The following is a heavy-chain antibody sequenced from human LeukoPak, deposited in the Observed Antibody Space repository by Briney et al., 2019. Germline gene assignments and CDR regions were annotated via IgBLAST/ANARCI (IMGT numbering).Heavy chain of an antibody. V-gene: IGHV1-69*05. CDR3: ARDTPDSSGYYYVGY. J-gene: IGHJ4*02. CDR1: GGTFGSYA. Sequence: SVKVSCKASGGTFGSYAISWVRQAPGQGLEWMGGIIPIFGTANYAQKFQGRVTITTDESTSTAYMELSSLRSEDTAVYYCARDTPDSSGYYYVGYWGQGTLVTVSS. CDR2: IIPIFGTA. D-gene: IGHD3-22*01.